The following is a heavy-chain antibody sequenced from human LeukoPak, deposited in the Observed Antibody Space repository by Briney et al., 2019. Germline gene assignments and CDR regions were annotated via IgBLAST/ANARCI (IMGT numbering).Heavy chain of an antibody. CDR1: GYTFTNYG. CDR3: ARDLRGWPIDY. D-gene: IGHD3-22*01. V-gene: IGHV1-18*04. J-gene: IGHJ4*02. Sequence: GASVKVSCKASGYTFTNYGISWVRQAPGQGLEWMGWISGYNGNTNYAQKLQGRVTMTTDTSTSTAYMELRSLRSDDTAVYYCARDLRGWPIDYWGQGTLVTVSS. CDR2: ISGYNGNT.